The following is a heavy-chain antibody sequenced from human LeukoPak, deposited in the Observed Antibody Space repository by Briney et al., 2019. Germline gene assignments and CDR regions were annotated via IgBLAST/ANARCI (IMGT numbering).Heavy chain of an antibody. CDR3: AELGITMIGGV. Sequence: PGGSLRLSCTVSGFTVSSNSWSWVRQAPGKGLEWVSFIYSGGNTHYSDSVTGRFTISRDNSKNTLYLQMNGLRAEDTAVYYCAELGITMIGGVWGKGTTVTISS. J-gene: IGHJ6*04. CDR2: IYSGGNT. D-gene: IGHD3-10*02. CDR1: GFTVSSNS. V-gene: IGHV3-53*01.